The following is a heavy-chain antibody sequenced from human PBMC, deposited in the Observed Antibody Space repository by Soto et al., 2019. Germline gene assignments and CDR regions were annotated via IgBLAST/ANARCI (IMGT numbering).Heavy chain of an antibody. Sequence: QVQLVQSGAEVKKPGSSVKVSRKASGGTFSSYAISWVRQAPGQGLEWMGGIIPIFGTANYAQKFQGRVTITADESTSTAYLVRSSLRSEDTAVYYSARNLVAANWFDPWGQGTLVTVSS. CDR1: GGTFSSYA. D-gene: IGHD5-12*01. CDR2: IIPIFGTA. J-gene: IGHJ5*02. CDR3: ARNLVAANWFDP. V-gene: IGHV1-69*12.